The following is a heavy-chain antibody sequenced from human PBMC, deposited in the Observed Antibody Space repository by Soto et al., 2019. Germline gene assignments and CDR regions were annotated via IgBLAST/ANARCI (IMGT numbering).Heavy chain of an antibody. CDR2: IWYDGSNK. CDR1: GFTFSIYG. V-gene: IGHV3-33*01. CDR3: ARRHKSPIAVAGYDAFDI. J-gene: IGHJ3*02. Sequence: PGGSLRLSCAASGFTFSIYGMHWVRQAPGKGLEWVAVIWYDGSNKYYADSVKGRFTISRGNSKNTLYLQMNSLRAEDTAVYYCARRHKSPIAVAGYDAFDIWGQGTMVTVSS. D-gene: IGHD6-19*01.